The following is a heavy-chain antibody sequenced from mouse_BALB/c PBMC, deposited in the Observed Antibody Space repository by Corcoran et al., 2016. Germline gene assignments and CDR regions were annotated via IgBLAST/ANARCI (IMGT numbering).Heavy chain of an antibody. Sequence: QVQLQQSGAELMKPGASVKISCKATGYTFSSYWIEWVKQRPGHGLEWIGEILPGSGSTNYNEKFKGKATFTADTSSNTAYMQLSSLTSEDSAVYYCAIYYGYDYAMDYWGQGTSVTVSS. CDR2: ILPGSGST. CDR3: AIYYGYDYAMDY. J-gene: IGHJ4*01. CDR1: GYTFSSYW. V-gene: IGHV1-9*01. D-gene: IGHD2-2*01.